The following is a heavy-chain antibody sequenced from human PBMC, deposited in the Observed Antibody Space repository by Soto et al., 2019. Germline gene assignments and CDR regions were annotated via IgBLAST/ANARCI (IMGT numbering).Heavy chain of an antibody. CDR1: GFTFSTYW. V-gene: IGHV3-74*01. CDR2: INTDGSST. CDR3: TRDVGSGSYHLNWFDP. Sequence: GGSLRLSCAASGFTFSTYWMHWVRQAPGKGLVWLSRINTDGSSTNYADSVKGRFTISRDNAKNTLYLQMNSLRAEDTAVYYCTRDVGSGSYHLNWFDPWGQGTLVTVSS. D-gene: IGHD3-10*01. J-gene: IGHJ5*02.